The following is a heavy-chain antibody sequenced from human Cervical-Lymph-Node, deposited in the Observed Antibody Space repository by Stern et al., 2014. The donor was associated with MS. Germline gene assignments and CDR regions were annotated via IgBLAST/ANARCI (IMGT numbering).Heavy chain of an antibody. J-gene: IGHJ2*01. Sequence: EVQLVESEGGLVQPGGSLRLSCAASGFTFTTYWMSWVRQAPGKGLEWVANIKHDGSEEYYVDSVKGRFTISRDDAKTSLYLQMDSLRAEDTAVYYCARNAYGDLSYWYFDLWGRGTLVTVSS. CDR2: IKHDGSEE. D-gene: IGHD4-17*01. CDR3: ARNAYGDLSYWYFDL. V-gene: IGHV3-7*01. CDR1: GFTFTTYW.